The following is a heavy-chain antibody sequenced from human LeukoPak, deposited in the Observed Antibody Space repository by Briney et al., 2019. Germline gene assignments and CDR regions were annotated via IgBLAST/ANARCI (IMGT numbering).Heavy chain of an antibody. D-gene: IGHD5-18*01. J-gene: IGHJ4*02. CDR1: GLTFSSYS. V-gene: IGHV3-21*01. CDR3: ARIRGYSYGFDY. CDR2: ISSSSSYI. Sequence: GGSLRISCAASGLTFSSYSMNWVRQAPVHLLDWVSSISSSSSYIYYADSVKGRFTISRDNAKNSLYLQMNSLRAEDTAVYYCARIRGYSYGFDYWGQGTLVTVSS.